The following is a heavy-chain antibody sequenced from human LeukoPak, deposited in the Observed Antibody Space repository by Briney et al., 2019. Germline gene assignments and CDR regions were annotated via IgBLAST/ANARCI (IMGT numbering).Heavy chain of an antibody. D-gene: IGHD1-1*01. V-gene: IGHV1-69*05. CDR3: AVKVIGRDYYCYYYMDV. CDR1: GGTFSSYA. Sequence: ASVKVSCKASGGTFSSYAISWVRQAPGQGLEWMGGIIPIFGTANYAQKFQGRVTITTDESTSTAYMELSSLRSEDTAVYYCAVKVIGRDYYCYYYMDVWGKGTTVTVSS. CDR2: IIPIFGTA. J-gene: IGHJ6*03.